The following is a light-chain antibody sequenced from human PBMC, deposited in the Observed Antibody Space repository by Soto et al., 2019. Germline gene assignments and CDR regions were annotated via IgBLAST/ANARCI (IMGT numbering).Light chain of an antibody. CDR3: SSYTSSSILV. V-gene: IGLV2-14*01. Sequence: QSVLTQPASVSGSPGQSITISCTGTSSDVGGYNYVSWYQQHPGKAPKLMIYEVSNRPSGVSNRFSGSKSGNTAPLTISGLQAEDEADYYCSSYTSSSILVFGTGTKVTVL. CDR1: SSDVGGYNY. J-gene: IGLJ1*01. CDR2: EVS.